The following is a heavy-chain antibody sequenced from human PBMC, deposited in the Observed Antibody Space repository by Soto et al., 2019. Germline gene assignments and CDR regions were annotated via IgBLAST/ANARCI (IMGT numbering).Heavy chain of an antibody. V-gene: IGHV3-33*08. CDR2: IWYDGSNK. D-gene: IGHD6-13*01. J-gene: IGHJ4*02. Sequence: PGGSLRLSCPASGFTFSSYGMHWGRQAPGQGLEWVAVIWYDGSNKYYADSVKGRFTISKDNSKNTPYLQMTSLSAEETAVYYGARAGYSSSWYSGLMDYWGQGTLVTVSS. CDR1: GFTFSSYG. CDR3: ARAGYSSSWYSGLMDY.